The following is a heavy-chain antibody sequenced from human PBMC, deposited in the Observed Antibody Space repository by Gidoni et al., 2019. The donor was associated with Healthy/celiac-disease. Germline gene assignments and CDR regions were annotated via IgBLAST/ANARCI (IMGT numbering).Heavy chain of an antibody. D-gene: IGHD3-22*01. CDR3: TTDFTAYYYDSSGYYPHFDY. CDR2: IKSKTDGGTT. Sequence: EVQLVESGGGLVKPGGSLRLSCAASGFTFSNAWMSWVRQAPGKGLEWVGRIKSKTDGGTTDYAAPVKGRFTISRDDSKNTLYLQMNSLKTEDTAVYYCTTDFTAYYYDSSGYYPHFDYWGQGTLVTVSS. V-gene: IGHV3-15*01. CDR1: GFTFSNAW. J-gene: IGHJ4*02.